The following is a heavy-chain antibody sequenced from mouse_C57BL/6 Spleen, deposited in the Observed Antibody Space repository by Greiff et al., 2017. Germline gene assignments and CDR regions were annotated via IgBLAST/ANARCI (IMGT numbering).Heavy chain of an antibody. J-gene: IGHJ1*03. CDR1: GFNIKDDY. D-gene: IGHD1-1*01. CDR2: IDPENGDT. V-gene: IGHV14-4*01. CDR3: TTSYYDGSSPYWYFDV. Sequence: EVKVVESGAELVRPGASVKLSCTASGFNIKDDYMHWVKQRPEQGLEWIGWIDPENGDTEYASKFQGKATITADTSSNTAYLQLSSLTSEDTAVYYCTTSYYDGSSPYWYFDVWGTGTTVTVSS.